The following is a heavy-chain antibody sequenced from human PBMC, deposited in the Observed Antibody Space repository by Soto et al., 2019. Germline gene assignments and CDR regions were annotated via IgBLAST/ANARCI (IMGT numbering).Heavy chain of an antibody. CDR1: GFTFSSYA. J-gene: IGHJ4*02. V-gene: IGHV3-23*01. Sequence: PGGSLRLSCAASGFTFSSYAMSWVRQAPGKGLEWVSAISGSGGSTYYADSVKGRFTISRDNSKNTLYLQMNSLRAEDTAVYYCAKDRNVVVVAARYFDYWGQGTLVTVSS. D-gene: IGHD2-15*01. CDR2: ISGSGGST. CDR3: AKDRNVVVVAARYFDY.